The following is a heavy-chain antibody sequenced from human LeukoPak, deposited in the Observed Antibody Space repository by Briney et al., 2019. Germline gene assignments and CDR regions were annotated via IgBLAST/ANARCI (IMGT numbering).Heavy chain of an antibody. J-gene: IGHJ1*01. CDR2: IYYSGST. Sequence: PSETLSLTCTVSGGSISSSSYYWGWIRQPPGKGLEWIGSIYYSGSTYYNPSLKSRVTISVDTSKNQFSLKLSSVTAVDTAVYYCARDSSGPDLKYFQHWGQGTLVTVSS. V-gene: IGHV4-39*07. D-gene: IGHD5-12*01. CDR1: GGSISSSSYY. CDR3: ARDSSGPDLKYFQH.